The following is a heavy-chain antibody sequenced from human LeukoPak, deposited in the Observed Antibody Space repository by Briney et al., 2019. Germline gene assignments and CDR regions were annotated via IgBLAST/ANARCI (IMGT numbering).Heavy chain of an antibody. CDR3: AREMTHGRAFDI. V-gene: IGHV3-21*01. J-gene: IGHJ3*02. CDR2: ISSSSSYI. CDR1: GFTLSSYS. Sequence: GGSLRLSCAASGFTLSSYSMNWVRQAPGKGLEWVSSISSSSSYIYYADSVKGRFTISRDNAKNSLYLQMNSLRAEDTAVYYCAREMTHGRAFDIWGQGTMVTVSS.